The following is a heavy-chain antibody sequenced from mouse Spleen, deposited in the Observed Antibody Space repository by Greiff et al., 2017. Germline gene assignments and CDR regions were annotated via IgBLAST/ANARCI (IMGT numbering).Heavy chain of an antibody. J-gene: IGHJ3*01. V-gene: IGHV14-3*01. D-gene: IGHD2-9*01. Sequence: EVKLVESVAELVRPGASVKLSCTASGFNIKNTYMHWVKQRPEQGLEWIGRIDPANGNTKYAPKFQGKATITADTSSNTAYLQLSSLTSEDTAIYYCGRAYYGYDWFAYWGQGTLVTVSA. CDR3: GRAYYGYDWFAY. CDR2: IDPANGNT. CDR1: GFNIKNTY.